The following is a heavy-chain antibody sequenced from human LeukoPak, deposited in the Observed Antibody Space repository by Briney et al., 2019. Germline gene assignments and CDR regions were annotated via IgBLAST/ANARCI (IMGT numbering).Heavy chain of an antibody. Sequence: SETLSLTCTVSGYSISSGYYWGWIRQPPGKGLEWIGYIYYSGSTNYNPSLKSRVTISVDTSKNQFSLKLSSVTAADTAVYYCARWSSGDIMAGAFWFDPWGQGTLVTVSS. V-gene: IGHV4-38-2*02. D-gene: IGHD2-15*01. CDR1: GYSISSGYY. J-gene: IGHJ5*02. CDR3: ARWSSGDIMAGAFWFDP. CDR2: IYYSGST.